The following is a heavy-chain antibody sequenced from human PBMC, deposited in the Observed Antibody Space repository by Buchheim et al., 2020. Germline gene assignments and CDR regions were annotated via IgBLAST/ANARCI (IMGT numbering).Heavy chain of an antibody. Sequence: EVQLVESGGGLVQPGGSLRLSCAASGFTFSSYDMQWTRQVTGKGLEWVSAVGMAGDTHYSASVRGRFTISRENAKNSLYLQMNNLRAGDTAVYYCARDPSGRGMDVWGQGTT. V-gene: IGHV3-13*04. J-gene: IGHJ6*02. CDR3: ARDPSGRGMDV. CDR2: VGMAGDT. CDR1: GFTFSSYD.